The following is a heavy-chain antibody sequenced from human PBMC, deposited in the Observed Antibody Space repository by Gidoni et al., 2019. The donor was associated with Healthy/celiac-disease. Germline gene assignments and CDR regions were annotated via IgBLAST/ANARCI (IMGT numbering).Heavy chain of an antibody. CDR1: GYSFTSYW. CDR2: IYPGDSDT. J-gene: IGHJ5*02. Sequence: EVQLVQSGAEVKKPGESLKISCKGSGYSFTSYWFGWVRQMPGKGLEWMGIIYPGDSDTRYSPSFQGQVTISADKSISTAYLQWSSLKASDTAMYYCARQRDDYGDYRWFDPWGQGTLVTVSS. D-gene: IGHD4-17*01. V-gene: IGHV5-51*01. CDR3: ARQRDDYGDYRWFDP.